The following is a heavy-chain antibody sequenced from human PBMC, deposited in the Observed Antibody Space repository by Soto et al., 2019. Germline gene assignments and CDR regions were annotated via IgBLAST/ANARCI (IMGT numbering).Heavy chain of an antibody. CDR2: ISASSYST. Sequence: EVRLLESGGGLVQPGGSLRLSCAASGVSISIYSMSWVRQAPGRGLEWLSGISASSYSTYYADSVRGRFTISRDNSSNPPYLQMNTLRAEDTALYYSAKFYRDTWDLYYFDFWCQGTLVCVSS. CDR3: AKFYRDTWDLYYFDF. J-gene: IGHJ4*02. CDR1: GVSISIYS. V-gene: IGHV3-23*01. D-gene: IGHD5-18*01.